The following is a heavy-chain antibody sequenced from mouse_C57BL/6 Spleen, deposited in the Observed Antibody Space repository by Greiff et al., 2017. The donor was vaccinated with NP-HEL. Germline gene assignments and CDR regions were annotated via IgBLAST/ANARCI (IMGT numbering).Heavy chain of an antibody. V-gene: IGHV1-50*01. D-gene: IGHD2-3*01. CDR2: IDPSDSYT. CDR1: GYTFTSYW. Sequence: VQLQQPGAELVKPGASVKLSCKASGYTFTSYWMQWVKQRPGQGLEWIGEIDPSDSYTNYNQKFKGKATLTVDTSSSTAYMQLSSLTSEDSAVYYCARYDGYLYYFDYWGQGTTLTVSS. J-gene: IGHJ2*01. CDR3: ARYDGYLYYFDY.